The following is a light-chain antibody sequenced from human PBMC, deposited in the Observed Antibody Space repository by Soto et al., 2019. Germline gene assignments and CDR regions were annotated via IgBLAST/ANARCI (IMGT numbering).Light chain of an antibody. Sequence: IQMTQSPSTLSASVGDRVTITCRASQGISNFLAWYQQKPGKVPTLLVYGASTLQSGVPSRFSGSGSGTDFSLTISSLRPEDIATYYCQNYHSAPWTFGQGTTVYVK. CDR3: QNYHSAPWT. CDR1: QGISNF. CDR2: GAS. J-gene: IGKJ1*01. V-gene: IGKV1-27*01.